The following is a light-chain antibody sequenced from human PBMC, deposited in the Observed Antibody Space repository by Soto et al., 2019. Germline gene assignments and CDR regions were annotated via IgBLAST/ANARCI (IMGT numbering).Light chain of an antibody. CDR1: SSDVGGYHY. J-gene: IGLJ3*02. CDR3: SSYTSRNTLHWV. CDR2: EVS. V-gene: IGLV2-14*01. Sequence: QSALTQPASVSGSPGQSITISCTGTSSDVGGYHYVSWYQQHPGKAPKVMIYEVSNRPSGVSNRFSGSKSGNTASLTISGLRAEDEVEYCCSSYTSRNTLHWVFGGGTKQPVL.